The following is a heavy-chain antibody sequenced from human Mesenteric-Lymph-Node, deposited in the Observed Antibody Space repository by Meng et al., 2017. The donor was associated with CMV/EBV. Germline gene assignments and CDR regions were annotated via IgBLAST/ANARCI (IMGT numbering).Heavy chain of an antibody. D-gene: IGHD6-19*01. CDR1: GFSFDGST. Sequence: GGSLRLSCAASGFSFDGSTMNWVRQAPGKGLEWVSSVSSGSSYINYADSVKGRFTISRDNAKNSLYLQMKSLRAEDTAVYYCARGYSGWYLDYWGQGTLVTVSS. CDR2: VSSGSSYI. V-gene: IGHV3-21*01. CDR3: ARGYSGWYLDY. J-gene: IGHJ4*02.